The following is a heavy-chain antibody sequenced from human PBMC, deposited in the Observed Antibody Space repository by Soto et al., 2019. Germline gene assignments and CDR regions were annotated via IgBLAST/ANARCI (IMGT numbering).Heavy chain of an antibody. D-gene: IGHD3-16*01. Sequence: QVQLVQSGAEVKKPGSSVKVSCKASGGTFSNYTISWVRQAPGQGLEWMGRNIPILRMADYAQKFQGRVTITADKSTGTAYMELSSLRSEDTAVYYCASVSGGVHFDFWGQGTLVTVSS. J-gene: IGHJ4*02. CDR2: NIPILRMA. CDR3: ASVSGGVHFDF. V-gene: IGHV1-69*02. CDR1: GGTFSNYT.